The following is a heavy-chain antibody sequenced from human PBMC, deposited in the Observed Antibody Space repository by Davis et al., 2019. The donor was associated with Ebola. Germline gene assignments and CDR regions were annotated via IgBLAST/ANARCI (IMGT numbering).Heavy chain of an antibody. V-gene: IGHV5-51*01. D-gene: IGHD3-22*01. Sequence: PGGSLRLSCKGSGYRFSNYWIGWVRQTPAKGLEWMGIIYPGDSDTRYSPSFEGQVTISVDRSISTAYLQWSSLKASDTAMYYCAKQESLYGSSDYWGQGTLVTVSS. CDR2: IYPGDSDT. J-gene: IGHJ4*02. CDR3: AKQESLYGSSDY. CDR1: GYRFSNYW.